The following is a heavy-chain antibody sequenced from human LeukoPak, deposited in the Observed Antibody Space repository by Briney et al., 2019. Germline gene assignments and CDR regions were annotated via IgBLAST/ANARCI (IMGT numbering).Heavy chain of an antibody. CDR2: ISGSGTST. V-gene: IGHV3-23*01. Sequence: GGSLRLSCAASGFTFSSYAMTWVRQAPGKGLEWVSAISGSGTSTYYADSVKGRFTISRDNSKNTLYLQMNSLRAEDTAVYYCASPYSYGEYWGQGTLVTVSS. D-gene: IGHD5-18*01. J-gene: IGHJ4*02. CDR1: GFTFSSYA. CDR3: ASPYSYGEY.